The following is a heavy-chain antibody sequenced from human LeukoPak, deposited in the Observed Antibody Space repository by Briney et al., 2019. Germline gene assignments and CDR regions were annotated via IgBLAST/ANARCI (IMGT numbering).Heavy chain of an antibody. J-gene: IGHJ4*02. D-gene: IGHD3-10*01. CDR3: ARDLASGSYYSNPFDY. V-gene: IGHV1-46*01. CDR2: INPSGGST. CDR1: GYTFTSYY. Sequence: GASVKVSCKASGYTFTSYYMHWVRQAPGQGLEWMGIINPSGGSTSYAQKFQGRVTMTRDTSTSTVYMELSSLRSEDTAVYYCARDLASGSYYSNPFDYWGQGTLVTVSS.